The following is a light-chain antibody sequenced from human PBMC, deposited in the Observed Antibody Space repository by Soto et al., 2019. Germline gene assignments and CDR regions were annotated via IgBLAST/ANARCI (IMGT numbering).Light chain of an antibody. CDR3: QSYDSSLNWV. CDR2: GNS. Sequence: QSVLTQPPSVSGAPGQRVTISCSGSRSNIGAGYDVHWYQQLPGTAPKLLIYGNSNRPSGVPDRFSGSRSDTSASLAITGLQAEDEADYYCQSYDSSLNWVFGGGTKLTVL. V-gene: IGLV1-40*01. J-gene: IGLJ3*02. CDR1: RSNIGAGYD.